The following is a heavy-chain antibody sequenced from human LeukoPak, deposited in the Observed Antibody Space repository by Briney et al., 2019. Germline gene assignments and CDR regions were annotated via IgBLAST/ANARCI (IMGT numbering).Heavy chain of an antibody. D-gene: IGHD3-3*01. CDR1: GFTFSSYW. CDR2: INSDGSST. Sequence: QAGGSLRLSCAACGFTFSSYWMHWVRQAPGKGLVWVSRINSDGSSTSYADSVKGRFTISRDNAKNTLYLQMNGLRAEDTAVYYGARVEGYDFWSGYYSLYNWFDPWGQGTLVTVSS. CDR3: ARVEGYDFWSGYYSLYNWFDP. V-gene: IGHV3-74*01. J-gene: IGHJ5*02.